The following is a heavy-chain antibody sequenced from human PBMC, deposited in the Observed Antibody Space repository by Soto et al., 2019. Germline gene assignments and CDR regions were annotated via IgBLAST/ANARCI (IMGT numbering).Heavy chain of an antibody. V-gene: IGHV3-7*01. CDR2: TNQDGSQK. CDR1: ESTVSRDW. CDR3: SGGVGDAF. Sequence: ESHLVESGGGLVQTGGSLRLSCAISESTVSRDWMNWVRQAPGKGLEWVAHTNQDGSQKYYVDSVKGRFTISRDNAKKSLYLQMNSLRAGDTAMYYCSGGVGDAFWGQGTLVTVSS. D-gene: IGHD1-26*01. J-gene: IGHJ4*02.